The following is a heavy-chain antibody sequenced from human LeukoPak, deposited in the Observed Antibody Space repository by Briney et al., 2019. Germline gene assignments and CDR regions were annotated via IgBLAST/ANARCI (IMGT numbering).Heavy chain of an antibody. D-gene: IGHD3-22*01. V-gene: IGHV4-38-2*02. J-gene: IGHJ3*02. Sequence: SETLSLTCIVSGCSISSYYWGWIRQPPGKGLEWVGSIYHSGSTYYNPSLKSRVTTSVDTSKNQFSLQLSSVTAADTAVYYCARDPDYYDSSGYGRGIAFDIWGQGTMDTVSS. CDR1: GCSISSYY. CDR2: IYHSGST. CDR3: ARDPDYYDSSGYGRGIAFDI.